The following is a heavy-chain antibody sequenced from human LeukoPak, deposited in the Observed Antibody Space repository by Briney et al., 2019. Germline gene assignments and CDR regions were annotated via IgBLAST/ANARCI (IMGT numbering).Heavy chain of an antibody. CDR2: ISYDGSNK. CDR1: GFTFSTYA. Sequence: TGGSLRLSCAASGFTFSTYAMHWVRQAPGKGLEWVAVISYDGSNKYYADSVKGRFTISRDNSKNTLYLQMNTLRAEDTAVYYCAKDVSWNRFDPWGQGTLVTVSS. V-gene: IGHV3-30*18. CDR3: AKDVSWNRFDP. J-gene: IGHJ5*02.